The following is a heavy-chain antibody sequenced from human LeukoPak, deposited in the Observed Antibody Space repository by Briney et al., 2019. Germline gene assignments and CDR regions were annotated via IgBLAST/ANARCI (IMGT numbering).Heavy chain of an antibody. D-gene: IGHD6-19*01. J-gene: IGHJ4*02. CDR2: FKSKTDGGTT. V-gene: IGHV3-15*01. Sequence: PGGSLRLSCAASGFTVSSYAMTWARQAPGKGLEGVGRFKSKTDGGTTDYAAPVKGRFTISRDDSKNTLYLQMNSLKTEDTAVYYCTTGYSSGWYLGATRTFDYWGQGTLVAVSS. CDR3: TTGYSSGWYLGATRTFDY. CDR1: GFTVSSYA.